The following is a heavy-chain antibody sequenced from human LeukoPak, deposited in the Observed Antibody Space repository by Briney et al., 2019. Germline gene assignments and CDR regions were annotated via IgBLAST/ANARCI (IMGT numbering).Heavy chain of an antibody. Sequence: GGSLRLSCAASGFIFSTYAMSWVRQAPGKGLEWVSGISGNGVSTYYADSVRGRFTISRDNSKNTLYLQMNSLRAEDTAVYYSARGYYDSPSDYWGQGTLVTVSS. CDR1: GFIFSTYA. J-gene: IGHJ4*02. V-gene: IGHV3-23*01. D-gene: IGHD3-22*01. CDR2: ISGNGVST. CDR3: ARGYYDSPSDY.